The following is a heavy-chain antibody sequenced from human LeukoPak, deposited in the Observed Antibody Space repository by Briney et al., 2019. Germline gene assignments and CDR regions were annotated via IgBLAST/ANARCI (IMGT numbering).Heavy chain of an antibody. CDR1: GYRFTSYW. CDR2: IYPGDSDT. V-gene: IGHV5-51*01. D-gene: IGHD3-22*01. Sequence: GESLKISCKGSGYRFTSYWIGWVRQMPGKGLEWMGIIYPGDSDTRYSPSFQGQVTISADKSISTAYLQWSSLKASDTAMYYCARLRDYYDSSGYPDYWGQGTLVTVSS. J-gene: IGHJ4*02. CDR3: ARLRDYYDSSGYPDY.